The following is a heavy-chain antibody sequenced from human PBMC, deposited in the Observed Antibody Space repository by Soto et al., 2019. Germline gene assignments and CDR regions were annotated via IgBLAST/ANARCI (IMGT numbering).Heavy chain of an antibody. V-gene: IGHV3-33*01. J-gene: IGHJ5*02. CDR1: GFTFSTYG. Sequence: PGGSLRLSCAASGFTFSTYGMHWVRQAPGKGLEWVAIIWFDASNQYYADSVKGRFTISRDNSKNTLYLQMNSLRAEDTAVYYCVRDGLHGSGSYNNYFDPWGQGTLVTVSS. D-gene: IGHD3-10*01. CDR3: VRDGLHGSGSYNNYFDP. CDR2: IWFDASNQ.